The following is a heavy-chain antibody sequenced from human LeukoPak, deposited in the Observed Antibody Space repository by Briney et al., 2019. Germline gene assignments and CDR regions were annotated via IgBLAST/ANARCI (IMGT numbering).Heavy chain of an antibody. V-gene: IGHV4-59*01. J-gene: IGHJ6*02. CDR2: IYYSGST. Sequence: SETLSLTCTVSGGSISSYYWSWIRQPPGEGLEWIGYIYYSGSTNYNPSLKSRVTISVDTSKNQFSPKLSSVTAADTAVYYCAREVTYSYRYYGMDVWGQGTTVTVSS. D-gene: IGHD5-18*01. CDR1: GGSISSYY. CDR3: AREVTYSYRYYGMDV.